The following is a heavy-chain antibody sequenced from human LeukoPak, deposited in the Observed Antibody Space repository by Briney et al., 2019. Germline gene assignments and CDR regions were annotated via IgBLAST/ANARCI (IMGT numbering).Heavy chain of an antibody. D-gene: IGHD3-22*01. J-gene: IGHJ4*02. CDR1: GGTFSSYA. CDR3: ARDLGYYYDSSGYYFFNY. Sequence: SVKVSCKASGGTFSSYAISWVRQAPGQGLEWMGRIIPILGIANYAQKFQGRVTITADKSTSTAYMELSSLRSEDTAVYYCARDLGYYYDSSGYYFFNYWGQGTLVTVSS. CDR2: IIPILGIA. V-gene: IGHV1-69*04.